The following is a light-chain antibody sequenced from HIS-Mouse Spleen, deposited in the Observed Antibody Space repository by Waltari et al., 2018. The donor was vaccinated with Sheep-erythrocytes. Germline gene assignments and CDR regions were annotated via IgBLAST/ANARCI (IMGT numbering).Light chain of an antibody. J-gene: IGKJ1*01. Sequence: EIVLTQSPGTLSLSPGERATLSCRASQSVSSSYLAWYQQKPGQAPRRLIYGASSRATGIQDRFSGSGSGTDFTLTISRLEPEDFAMYYCQQYGSSPWTFGQGTKVEIK. CDR3: QQYGSSPWT. V-gene: IGKV3-20*01. CDR1: QSVSSSY. CDR2: GAS.